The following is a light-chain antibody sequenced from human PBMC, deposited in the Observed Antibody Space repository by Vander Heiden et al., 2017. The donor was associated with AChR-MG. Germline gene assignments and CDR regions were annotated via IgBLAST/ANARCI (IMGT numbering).Light chain of an antibody. CDR1: SSNSGSNT. CDR2: SNN. CDR3: AAWDDSLNGLWV. Sequence: QSVLTHPPSASGTPGQRVTIPCSGSSSNSGSNTVNWYQQLPGTAPKLLIYSNNQRPSGVPDRFSGSKSGTSASLAISGLQSEDEADYYCAAWDDSLNGLWVFGGGTKLTVL. V-gene: IGLV1-44*01. J-gene: IGLJ3*02.